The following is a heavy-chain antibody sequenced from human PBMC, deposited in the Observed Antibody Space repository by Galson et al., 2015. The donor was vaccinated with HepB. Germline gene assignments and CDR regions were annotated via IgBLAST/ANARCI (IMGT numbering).Heavy chain of an antibody. J-gene: IGHJ4*02. CDR1: GGTFSSYT. CDR3: ARDWGSGGDLGG. Sequence: SVKVSCKASGGTFSSYTISWVRQAPGQGLEWMGRIIPILGIANYAQKFQGRVTITADKSTSTAYMELSSLRSEDTAVYYCARDWGSGGDLGGWGQGTLVTVSS. CDR2: IIPILGIA. V-gene: IGHV1-69*04. D-gene: IGHD2-21*02.